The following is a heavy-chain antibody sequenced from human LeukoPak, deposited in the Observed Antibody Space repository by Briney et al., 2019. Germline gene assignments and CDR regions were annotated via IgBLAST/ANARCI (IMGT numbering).Heavy chain of an antibody. CDR1: GFTFGDYV. D-gene: IGHD4-23*01. J-gene: IGHJ4*02. V-gene: IGHV3-49*04. CDR3: TRDYGGFDY. Sequence: PGRSLRLSCRSSGFTFGDYVMTWVRQAPGKGLEWVGFIRSKVHGGTTEYAASVKGRFIISRDDSKSIAYLQMNSLETEDTAVYYCTRDYGGFDYWGQGTLVTVSS. CDR2: IRSKVHGGTT.